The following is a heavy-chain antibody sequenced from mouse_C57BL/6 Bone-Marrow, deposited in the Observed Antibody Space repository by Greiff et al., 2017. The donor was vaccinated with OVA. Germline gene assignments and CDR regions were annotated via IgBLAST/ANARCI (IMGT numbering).Heavy chain of an antibody. CDR3: AKSGALWGAMDY. V-gene: IGHV1-53*01. CDR1: GYTFTSYW. J-gene: IGHJ4*01. Sequence: QVQLQQPGTELVKPGASVKLSCKASGYTFTSYWMHWVKQRPGQGLEWIGNINPSNGGTNYNEKFKSKATLTVDKSSSTAYMQLSSLTSEDSAVDYCAKSGALWGAMDYWGQGTSVTVSS. D-gene: IGHD1-1*02. CDR2: INPSNGGT.